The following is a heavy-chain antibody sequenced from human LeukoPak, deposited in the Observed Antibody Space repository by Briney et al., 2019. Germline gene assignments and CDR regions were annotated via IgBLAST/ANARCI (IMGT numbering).Heavy chain of an antibody. Sequence: PGGSLRLSCAASGFIFSSYAMSWVRQAPGKGLEWVSAISSSGGSTYYADSVKGRFTISRDNSKNTLYLQMISLRAEDTAIYYCAKTAGAIFGVVRGYFDYWGQGTLVTVSS. D-gene: IGHD3-3*01. J-gene: IGHJ4*02. CDR2: ISSSGGST. CDR1: GFIFSSYA. CDR3: AKTAGAIFGVVRGYFDY. V-gene: IGHV3-23*01.